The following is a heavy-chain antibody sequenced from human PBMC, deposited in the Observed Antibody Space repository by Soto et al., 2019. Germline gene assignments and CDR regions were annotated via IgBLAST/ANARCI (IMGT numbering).Heavy chain of an antibody. Sequence: ASVKVSCKASGYTFTSYYMHWVRQAPGQGLEWMGIINPSGGSTSYAQKFQGRVTMTRDTSTSTVYMELSSLRSEDTAVYYCARSLRGPITRIVVVETKGAFDIWGQGTMFTVSS. V-gene: IGHV1-46*01. J-gene: IGHJ3*02. D-gene: IGHD3-22*01. CDR2: INPSGGST. CDR1: GYTFTSYY. CDR3: ARSLRGPITRIVVVETKGAFDI.